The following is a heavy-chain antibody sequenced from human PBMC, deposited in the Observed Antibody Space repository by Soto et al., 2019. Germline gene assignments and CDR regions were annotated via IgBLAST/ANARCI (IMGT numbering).Heavy chain of an antibody. Sequence: GGSLRLSCAASGFTFSSYAMSWVRQAPRKGLERVSAISGSGGSTYYTDSVKGRFTISRDNSKNTLYLQMNSLRAEDTAVYYCAKDLPPNYDFWSGPPPGIYDYWGQGTLVTVSS. V-gene: IGHV3-23*01. J-gene: IGHJ4*02. CDR1: GFTFSSYA. CDR3: AKDLPPNYDFWSGPPPGIYDY. CDR2: ISGSGGST. D-gene: IGHD3-3*01.